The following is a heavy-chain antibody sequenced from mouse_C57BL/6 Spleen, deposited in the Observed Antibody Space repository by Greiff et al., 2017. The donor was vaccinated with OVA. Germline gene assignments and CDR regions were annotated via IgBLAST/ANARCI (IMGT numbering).Heavy chain of an antibody. D-gene: IGHD4-1*01. V-gene: IGHV5-6*02. CDR3: ARRVGNYFDY. CDR1: GFTFSSYG. J-gene: IGHJ2*01. Sequence: EVKLMESGGDLVKPGGSLKLSCAASGFTFSSYGISWVRQTPDKRLEWVATISSGGSYTYYPDSVKGRFTISRDNAKNTLYLQMSSLKSEDTAMYYCARRVGNYFDYWGQGTTLTVSS. CDR2: ISSGGSYT.